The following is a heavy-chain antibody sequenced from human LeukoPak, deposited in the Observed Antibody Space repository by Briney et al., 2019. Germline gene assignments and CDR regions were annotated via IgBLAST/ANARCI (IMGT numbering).Heavy chain of an antibody. D-gene: IGHD5-18*01. V-gene: IGHV4-59*08. J-gene: IGHJ3*02. CDR1: GTSISSYY. Sequence: SETLSLTCTVSGTSISSYYWSWLRQPPGKGPEWIGYVTYTGSKYNPSLRSRVTISTDRSKKEVSLRLSSVTAADTAMYFCARHVDTALIGAFHIWGQGTMVTVS. CDR3: ARHVDTALIGAFHI. CDR2: VTYTGS.